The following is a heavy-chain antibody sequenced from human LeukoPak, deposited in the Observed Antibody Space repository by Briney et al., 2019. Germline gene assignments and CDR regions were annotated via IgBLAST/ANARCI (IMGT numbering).Heavy chain of an antibody. CDR1: GFTFSSYG. CDR3: AKDFPPGYSSGDY. Sequence: GRSLRLSCAASGFTFSSYGMHWVRQAPGKGLEWVAVISYDGSNKYYADSVKGRFTISRDNSKNTLYLQMNSLRAEDTAVYYCAKDFPPGYSSGDYWGQGTLVTVSS. V-gene: IGHV3-30*18. D-gene: IGHD6-19*01. J-gene: IGHJ4*02. CDR2: ISYDGSNK.